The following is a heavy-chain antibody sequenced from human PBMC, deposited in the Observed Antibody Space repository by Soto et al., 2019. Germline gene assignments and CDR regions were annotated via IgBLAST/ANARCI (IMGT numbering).Heavy chain of an antibody. D-gene: IGHD3-22*01. V-gene: IGHV3-30*03. J-gene: IGHJ5*01. CDR1: GFTFSDSG. CDR2: VSNEGNRK. Sequence: QVQLVESGGGVVQPGRSLRLTCAASGFTFSDSGMHWVRQAPGKGLEWVALVSNEGNRKYYADSVKGRFTISRDNSENTRYLQRNSLRAEDTVVYYCARWVGGSMYDNSGKYDSWGQGTLVTVSS. CDR3: ARWVGGSMYDNSGKYDS.